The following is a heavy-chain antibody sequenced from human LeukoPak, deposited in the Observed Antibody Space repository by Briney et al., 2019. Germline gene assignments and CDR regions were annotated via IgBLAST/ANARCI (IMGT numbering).Heavy chain of an antibody. Sequence: SETLSLTCTVSGGSISSGDYYWSWIRQPPGKGLEWIGYIYYSGSTNYNPSLKSRVTISVDTSKNQFSLKLSSVTAADTAVYYCARDYYDSSGYYYGSYHYYMDVWGKGTTVTVSS. V-gene: IGHV4-61*08. D-gene: IGHD3-22*01. CDR1: GGSISSGDYY. J-gene: IGHJ6*03. CDR3: ARDYYDSSGYYYGSYHYYMDV. CDR2: IYYSGST.